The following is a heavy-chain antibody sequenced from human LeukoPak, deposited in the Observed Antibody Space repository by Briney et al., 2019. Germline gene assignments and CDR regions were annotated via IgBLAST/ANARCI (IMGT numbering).Heavy chain of an antibody. J-gene: IGHJ4*02. Sequence: SETLSLTCTVSGYSISSGYYWGWIRQPPGKGLEWIGSFYHSGDTYYNPSLKSRVTISVDTSKNQFSLNLRSVTAADTAVYFCARDQGYSYGYGRNWGQGTLVTVSS. CDR2: FYHSGDT. V-gene: IGHV4-38-2*02. D-gene: IGHD5-18*01. CDR1: GYSISSGYY. CDR3: ARDQGYSYGYGRN.